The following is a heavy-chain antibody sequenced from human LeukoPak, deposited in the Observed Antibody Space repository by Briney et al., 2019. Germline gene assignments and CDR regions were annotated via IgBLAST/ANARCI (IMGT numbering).Heavy chain of an antibody. Sequence: SGTLSLPCTVSGDSISSSCWWSWVRQPPGKGLEWIGEISHSGSTNYNPSLESRVTMSVDKSKNQFSLRLTSVTAADTAVYFCARVTGTTPFDYWGQRTLVSVSS. CDR3: ARVTGTTPFDY. CDR1: GDSISSSCW. CDR2: ISHSGST. V-gene: IGHV4-4*02. D-gene: IGHD1-1*01. J-gene: IGHJ4*02.